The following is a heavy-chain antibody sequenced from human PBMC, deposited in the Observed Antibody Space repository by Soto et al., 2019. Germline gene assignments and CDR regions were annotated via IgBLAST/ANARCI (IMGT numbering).Heavy chain of an antibody. D-gene: IGHD2-15*01. V-gene: IGHV1-18*01. CDR1: DYTFANYG. Sequence: QVQLVQSGGEVKKPGASVKVSCQASDYTFANYGISWVRQAPGQGPEWMGWISGYNGNTNYAQKFQGRLTMTTDTSTSTAYMELRSLGSADTAGYYCARDCNGGSCYPFYWGQGTLVTVSS. CDR3: ARDCNGGSCYPFY. CDR2: ISGYNGNT. J-gene: IGHJ4*02.